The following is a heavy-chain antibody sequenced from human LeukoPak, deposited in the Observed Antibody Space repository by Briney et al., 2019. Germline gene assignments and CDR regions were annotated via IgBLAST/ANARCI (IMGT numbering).Heavy chain of an antibody. CDR2: IYTSGST. CDR3: ARGTIFGVVIQIDY. CDR1: GGSISSGSYY. D-gene: IGHD3-3*01. V-gene: IGHV4-61*02. Sequence: SSETLSLTCTVSGGSISSGSYYWSWIRQPAGKGLEWIGRIYTSGSTNYNPSLKRRVTVSVETSKNQFSLKLSSVTAADTAVYYCARGTIFGVVIQIDYWGQGTLVTVSS. J-gene: IGHJ4*02.